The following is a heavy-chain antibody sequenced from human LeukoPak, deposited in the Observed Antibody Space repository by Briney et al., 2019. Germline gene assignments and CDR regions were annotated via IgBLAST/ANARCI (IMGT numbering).Heavy chain of an antibody. CDR3: ARDGEGYCSGGGCYGYEDY. CDR2: ISAYNGNT. V-gene: IGHV1-18*01. J-gene: IGHJ4*02. Sequence: ASVKVSCKASGYTFTSYGISWVRQAPGQGLEWMGWISAYNGNTNYAQKLQGRVTMTTDTSTSTAYMELRSLRSEDTAVYYCARDGEGYCSGGGCYGYEDYWGQGTLVTVSS. D-gene: IGHD2-15*01. CDR1: GYTFTSYG.